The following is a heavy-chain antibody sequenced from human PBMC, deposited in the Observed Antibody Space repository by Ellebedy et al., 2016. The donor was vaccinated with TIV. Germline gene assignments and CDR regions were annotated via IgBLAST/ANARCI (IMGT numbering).Heavy chain of an antibody. CDR2: IIPILGIA. D-gene: IGHD2-15*01. CDR3: AREGEGGRTAPFDY. CDR1: GGTFSSYA. J-gene: IGHJ4*02. Sequence: AASVKVSCKASGGTFSSYAISWARQAPGQGLEWMGRIIPILGIANYAQKFQGRVTITADKSTSTAYMELSSLRSEDTAVYYCAREGEGGRTAPFDYWGQGTLVTVSS. V-gene: IGHV1-69*04.